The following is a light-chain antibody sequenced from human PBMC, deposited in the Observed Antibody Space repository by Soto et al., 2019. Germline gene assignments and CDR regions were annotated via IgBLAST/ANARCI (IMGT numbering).Light chain of an antibody. V-gene: IGLV2-14*01. CDR3: SSYTSSNSLVV. CDR2: DVT. Sequence: QSALTQPASVSESPGQSITIPCTGTSSDIGGYNYVSWYQQDPGKAPKLMIYDVTNRPSGVSNRFSGSKSGNTASLTISGLQAEDEANYYCSSYTSSNSLVVFGGGTKLTVL. CDR1: SSDIGGYNY. J-gene: IGLJ2*01.